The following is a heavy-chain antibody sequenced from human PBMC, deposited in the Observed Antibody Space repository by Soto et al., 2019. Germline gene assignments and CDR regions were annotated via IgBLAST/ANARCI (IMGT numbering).Heavy chain of an antibody. CDR2: IYWDDDK. J-gene: IGHJ6*03. CDR3: AHSRGSSWGYYYYMDV. D-gene: IGHD6-13*01. Sequence: SGPTLVNPTQTLTLTCTFSGFSLSTSGVGVGWIRQPPGKALEWLALIYWDDDKRYSPSLKSRLTITKDTSKNQVVLTMTNMDPVHTATYYCAHSRGSSWGYYYYMDVWGKGTTVTVSS. CDR1: GFSLSTSGVG. V-gene: IGHV2-5*02.